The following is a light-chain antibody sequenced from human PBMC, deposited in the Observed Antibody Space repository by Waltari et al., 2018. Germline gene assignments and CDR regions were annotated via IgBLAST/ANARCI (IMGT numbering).Light chain of an antibody. CDR2: AAS. CDR3: QKYNSALFT. Sequence: DIQMTQSPSSLSASVGDRVTITCRASQGLSNYLAWYQQKPGKVPKLLIYAASTLQPGVQSRFSVSGSGTDFTLTISSLQPEDVATYYCQKYNSALFTFGPGTKVDIK. J-gene: IGKJ3*01. CDR1: QGLSNY. V-gene: IGKV1-27*01.